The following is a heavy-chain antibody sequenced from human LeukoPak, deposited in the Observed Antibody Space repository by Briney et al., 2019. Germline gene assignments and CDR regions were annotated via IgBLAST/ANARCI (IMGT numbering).Heavy chain of an antibody. Sequence: GGSLRLSCAASGFTFSSYWMHWVRQAPGKGLVWVSRINSDGSSTSYADSVKGRFTISRDNAKNTLYLQMNSLRAEDTAVYYCARVSGGYGSWSYQTYYYYGMDVWGQGTTVTVSS. D-gene: IGHD3-10*01. V-gene: IGHV3-74*01. CDR3: ARVSGGYGSWSYQTYYYYGMDV. J-gene: IGHJ6*02. CDR1: GFTFSSYW. CDR2: INSDGSST.